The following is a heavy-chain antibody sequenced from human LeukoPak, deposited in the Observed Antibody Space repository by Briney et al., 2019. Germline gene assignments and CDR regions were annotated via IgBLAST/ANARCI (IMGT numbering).Heavy chain of an antibody. Sequence: GGSLRLSCAASGLTFSTYSMNWVRQAPGKGLEWVSYISSGSNTIYYADSVKGRFTISRDNAENSLYLQMHSLRADDTAVYYCAISGITTVGYWGQGTLVAVSS. CDR2: ISSGSNTI. V-gene: IGHV3-48*01. CDR3: AISGITTVGY. CDR1: GLTFSTYS. D-gene: IGHD4-11*01. J-gene: IGHJ4*02.